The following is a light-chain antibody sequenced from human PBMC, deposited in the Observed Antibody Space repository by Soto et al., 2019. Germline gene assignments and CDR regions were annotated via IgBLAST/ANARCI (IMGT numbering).Light chain of an antibody. J-gene: IGLJ2*01. CDR1: TSNIGSNA. CDR3: APWDDTLNGLV. CDR2: FNN. V-gene: IGLV1-44*01. Sequence: QSVLTQPPSASGTPGQSVTIACSGSTSNIGSNAVNWYQQLPGTAPKLLIFFNNRRPSGVSDRFSGSKSGTSASLAISGLRSEDEADYYCAPWDDTLNGLVFGGGTKVTVL.